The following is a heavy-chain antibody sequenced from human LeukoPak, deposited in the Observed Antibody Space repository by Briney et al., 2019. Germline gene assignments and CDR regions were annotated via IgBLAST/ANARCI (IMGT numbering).Heavy chain of an antibody. J-gene: IGHJ3*02. CDR3: ARGTRYYDYIWGSYRAPDAFDI. CDR1: GYTFTSYD. D-gene: IGHD3-16*02. Sequence: ASVKVSCKASGYTFTSYDINWVRQATGQGLEWMGWMNPNSGNTGYAQKFQGRVTMTRNTSISTAYMELRSLRSEDTAVYYCARGTRYYDYIWGSYRAPDAFDIWGQGTMVTVSS. V-gene: IGHV1-8*01. CDR2: MNPNSGNT.